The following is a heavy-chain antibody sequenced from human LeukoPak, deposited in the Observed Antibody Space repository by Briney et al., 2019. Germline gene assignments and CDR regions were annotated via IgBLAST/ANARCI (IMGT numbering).Heavy chain of an antibody. D-gene: IGHD6-13*01. CDR2: IYSGGST. Sequence: GGSLRLSCAASGFTFSSYGMNWVRQAPGKGLEWVSVIYSGGSTYYADSVKGRFTISRDNSKNTLYLQMNSLRAEDTAVYYCARGGPAAGRFDYWGQGTLVTVSS. CDR1: GFTFSSYG. V-gene: IGHV3-66*01. J-gene: IGHJ4*02. CDR3: ARGGPAAGRFDY.